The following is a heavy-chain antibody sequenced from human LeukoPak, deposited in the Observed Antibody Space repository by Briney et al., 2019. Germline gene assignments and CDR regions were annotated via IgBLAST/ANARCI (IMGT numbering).Heavy chain of an antibody. CDR3: ARAPYSSYGDY. Sequence: SETLSLTCNVSGGSISSGGCYWSWIRQPPGKGLEWIGYIYHSGSTYYNPSLKSRVTISVDRSKNQFSLKLSSVTAADTAVYYCARAPYSSYGDYWGQGTLVTVAS. J-gene: IGHJ4*02. CDR2: IYHSGST. D-gene: IGHD3-22*01. V-gene: IGHV4-30-2*01. CDR1: GGSISSGGCY.